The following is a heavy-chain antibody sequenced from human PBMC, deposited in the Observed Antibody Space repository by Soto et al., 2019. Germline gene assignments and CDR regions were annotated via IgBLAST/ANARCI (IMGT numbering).Heavy chain of an antibody. CDR3: EKGAAEHDY. Sequence: EVQLLESGGGLVQPGGSLRLSCAASGFTFSSYAMSWVRQAPGKGLEWVSAISGSGASTYYADSVKGRFTISRDNSKNALYLEMNSLRAEDVAVYYCEKGAAEHDYGGQGTLVTVSS. D-gene: IGHD6-13*01. CDR1: GFTFSSYA. CDR2: ISGSGAST. J-gene: IGHJ4*02. V-gene: IGHV3-23*01.